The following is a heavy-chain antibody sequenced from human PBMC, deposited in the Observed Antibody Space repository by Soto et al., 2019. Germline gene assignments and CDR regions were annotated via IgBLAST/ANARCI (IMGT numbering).Heavy chain of an antibody. CDR3: ARARQRDTGRGLVD. V-gene: IGHV4-59*01. D-gene: IGHD5-18*01. CDR1: GDSINNYL. J-gene: IGHJ6*02. CDR2: ISCSGST. Sequence: SETLSLTCTISGDSINNYLWNWIRQTPGKGLEWIGYISCSGSTSYNPSVQSRVTISSDTSKNRFSLKLSSVAAPDTAVYYCARARQRDTGRGLVDWGRGTTVNVSS.